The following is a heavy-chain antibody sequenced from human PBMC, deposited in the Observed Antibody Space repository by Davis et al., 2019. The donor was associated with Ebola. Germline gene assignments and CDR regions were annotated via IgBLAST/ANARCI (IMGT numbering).Heavy chain of an antibody. J-gene: IGHJ6*02. V-gene: IGHV3-48*02. Sequence: GESLKISCVASGFIFSDYAMNWVRQAPGQGLEWLAYISSGSSVIYYADSVKARFTISRDNADNSLYLEMNSLRDEDTAVYYCARDHRGYYDILTGYYTHYYYGMDVWGQGTTVTVSS. D-gene: IGHD3-9*01. CDR2: ISSGSSVI. CDR1: GFIFSDYA. CDR3: ARDHRGYYDILTGYYTHYYYGMDV.